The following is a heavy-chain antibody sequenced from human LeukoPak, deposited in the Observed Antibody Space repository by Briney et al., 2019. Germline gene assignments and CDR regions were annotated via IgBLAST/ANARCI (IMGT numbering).Heavy chain of an antibody. V-gene: IGHV4-34*01. CDR3: ARQIRWLRYWFDP. Sequence: PSETLSLTCAVYGESFSGFYWSWIRQPPGKGLEWIGEINHSGSTNYNPSLKSRVTISVDTSKNQFSLKLSSVTAADTAVYYCARQIRWLRYWFDPWGQGTLVTVSS. D-gene: IGHD5-12*01. CDR2: INHSGST. J-gene: IGHJ5*02. CDR1: GESFSGFY.